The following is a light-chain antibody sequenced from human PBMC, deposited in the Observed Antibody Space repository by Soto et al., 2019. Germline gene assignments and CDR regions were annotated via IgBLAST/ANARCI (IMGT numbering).Light chain of an antibody. J-gene: IGKJ2*01. V-gene: IGKV3-20*01. Sequence: EIGLTQSPGTLSLSPGERATLSCRASHAVTNNFLAWYQQKPGQAPRLVIYGASSRPAGIPDRFSGSGAGTDFTLSISRLEPEDFAVYFCQQYDTPPGTFGQGTKLEIK. CDR2: GAS. CDR1: HAVTNNF. CDR3: QQYDTPPGT.